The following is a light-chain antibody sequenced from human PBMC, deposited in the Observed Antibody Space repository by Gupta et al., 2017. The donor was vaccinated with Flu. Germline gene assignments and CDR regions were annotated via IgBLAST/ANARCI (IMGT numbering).Light chain of an antibody. J-gene: IGLJ2*01. CDR1: TSNIGRNP. V-gene: IGLV1-44*01. CDR2: NYY. CDR3: AAWDDSLNGLI. Sequence: QSVLSQPPSASGTPGQRVTISCSGSTSNIGRNPVNWYQQVPGTAPKLLMYNYYQRPSGVPDRFTGSNSGTSASLAISGLQSEDEADYYCAAWDDSLNGLIFGGGTKLTVL.